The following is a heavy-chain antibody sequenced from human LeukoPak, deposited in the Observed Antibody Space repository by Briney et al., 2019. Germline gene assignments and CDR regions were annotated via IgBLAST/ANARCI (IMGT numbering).Heavy chain of an antibody. Sequence: GGSLRLSCAASGFTFSSYSMNWVRQAPGKGLEWVSYISNSSSTIYYEDYVKGRFTISRDNAKNSLYLQMNSLRDEDTAVYYCAREKVVRGVILPYYYYGMDVWGQGTTVTVSS. V-gene: IGHV3-48*02. CDR2: ISNSSSTI. J-gene: IGHJ6*02. D-gene: IGHD3-10*01. CDR3: AREKVVRGVILPYYYYGMDV. CDR1: GFTFSSYS.